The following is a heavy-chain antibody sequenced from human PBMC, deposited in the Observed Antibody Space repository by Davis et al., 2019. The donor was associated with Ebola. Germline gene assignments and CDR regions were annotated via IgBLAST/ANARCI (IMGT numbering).Heavy chain of an antibody. V-gene: IGHV4-38-2*02. J-gene: IGHJ5*02. D-gene: IGHD4/OR15-4a*01. CDR3: ARVTGASHADP. CDR2: IKYRGST. Sequence: MPSETLSLTCSVSGYSITTDYYWGWIRLPPGKGLEWIGSIKYRGSTYWNPSFQSRVTLAVDPSRGQFSLKLTSVTAADTAVYYCARVTGASHADPWGQGTLVTVSS. CDR1: GYSITTDYY.